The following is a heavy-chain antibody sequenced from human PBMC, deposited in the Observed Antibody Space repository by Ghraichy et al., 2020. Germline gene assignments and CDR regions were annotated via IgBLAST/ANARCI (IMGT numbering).Heavy chain of an antibody. D-gene: IGHD3-10*01. J-gene: IGHJ6*01. CDR3: ARDDGSGSPDYFNGMDV. CDR1: GFIFKNYA. V-gene: IGHV3-30-3*01. Sequence: GESLNISCEAPGFIFKNYAIFWVRQAPDKGLEWVAVISNDGRNKHHADSVKGRFTVSRDNSRNTVFLQMDSLRTEDTGVYYCARDDGSGSPDYFNGMDVWGPGSTVTVSS. CDR2: ISNDGRNK.